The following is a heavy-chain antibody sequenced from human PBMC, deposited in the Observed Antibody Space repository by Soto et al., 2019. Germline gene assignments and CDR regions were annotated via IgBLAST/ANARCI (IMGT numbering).Heavy chain of an antibody. CDR1: GYSFTSYW. D-gene: IGHD2-15*01. CDR2: IYPGDSDT. J-gene: IGHJ6*02. V-gene: IGHV5-51*01. Sequence: GESLKISCKGSGYSFTSYWIGWVRQMPGKGLEWMGIIYPGDSDTGYSPSFQGQVTISADKSISTAYLQWSSLKASDTAMYYCAGHGCSGGSCHLYYYYGMDVWGQGTTVTVSS. CDR3: AGHGCSGGSCHLYYYYGMDV.